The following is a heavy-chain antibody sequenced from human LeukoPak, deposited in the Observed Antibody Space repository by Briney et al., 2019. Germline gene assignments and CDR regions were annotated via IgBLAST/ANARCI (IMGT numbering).Heavy chain of an antibody. D-gene: IGHD6-13*01. CDR3: ARDGAKAAAGTFDY. Sequence: ASVKVSCRASGGTFSSYAISWVRQAPGQGLEWMGGIIPIFGTANYAQKFQGRVTITADESTSTAYMELSSLRSEDTAVYYCARDGAKAAAGTFDYWGQGTLVTVSS. J-gene: IGHJ4*02. CDR2: IIPIFGTA. CDR1: GGTFSSYA. V-gene: IGHV1-69*01.